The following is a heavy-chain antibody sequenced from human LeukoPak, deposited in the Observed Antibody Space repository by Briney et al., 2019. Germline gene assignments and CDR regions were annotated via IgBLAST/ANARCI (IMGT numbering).Heavy chain of an antibody. Sequence: GGSLRLSCAASGFTFSSYSMNWVRQAPGKGLEWVSYISSSSSTIYYADSVKGRFTISRDNAKNSLYLQMNSLRDEDAAVYYCAKVWGQYSSSWYFDYWGRGTLVTVSS. D-gene: IGHD6-13*01. V-gene: IGHV3-48*02. CDR1: GFTFSSYS. CDR2: ISSSSSTI. J-gene: IGHJ4*02. CDR3: AKVWGQYSSSWYFDY.